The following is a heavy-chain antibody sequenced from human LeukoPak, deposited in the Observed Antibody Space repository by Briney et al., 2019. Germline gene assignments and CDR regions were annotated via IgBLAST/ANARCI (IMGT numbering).Heavy chain of an antibody. CDR2: IKQDGSEK. CDR3: ARDRYGDYRTVASENWFGP. J-gene: IGHJ5*02. Sequence: GGSLRLSCAASGFTFSSYWMSWVRQAPGKGLEWVANIKQDGSEKYYVDSVKGRFTISRDNAKNSLYLQMNSLRPEDTAVYYCARDRYGDYRTVASENWFGPWGQGTLVTVSS. D-gene: IGHD4-17*01. CDR1: GFTFSSYW. V-gene: IGHV3-7*01.